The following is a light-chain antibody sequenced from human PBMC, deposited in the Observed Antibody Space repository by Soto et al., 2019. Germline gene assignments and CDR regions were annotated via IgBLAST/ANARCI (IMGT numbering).Light chain of an antibody. V-gene: IGKV3-20*01. CDR2: GAS. J-gene: IGKJ1*01. Sequence: EIVLTQSPGTLSLSPGERATLSCRASQSVSSSYLAWYQQKPGQAPRLLIYGASSRATGIPDRFSGSGSGTDFNLPISRLEPEDFAVYYCQQYGSSPGTCGQGTKVEIK. CDR3: QQYGSSPGT. CDR1: QSVSSSY.